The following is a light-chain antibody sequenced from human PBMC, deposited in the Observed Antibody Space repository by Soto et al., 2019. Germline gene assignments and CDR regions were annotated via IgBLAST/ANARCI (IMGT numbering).Light chain of an antibody. J-gene: IGKJ1*01. V-gene: IGKV3-15*01. CDR3: QQYNNWPPMA. CDR2: GAS. CDR1: QSVSSN. Sequence: EIVMTQSPATLSVSPGERDTLSCRASQSVSSNLAWYQQKPGQAPRLLIYGASPRATGIPARFSGSGSGTEFTLTISRLQSEDFAVYYCQQYNNWPPMAFGQGTKVEIK.